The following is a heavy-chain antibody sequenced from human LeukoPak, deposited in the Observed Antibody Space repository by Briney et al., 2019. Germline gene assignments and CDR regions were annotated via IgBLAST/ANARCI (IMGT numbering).Heavy chain of an antibody. J-gene: IGHJ6*03. CDR2: INPNSGGT. D-gene: IGHD4-17*01. CDR1: GYTFTGYY. V-gene: IGHV1-2*02. CDR3: AHGAGSPDYYMDV. Sequence: EASVRISCKASGYTFTGYYMHWVRQAPGQGLEWMGWINPNSGGTNYAQKFQGRVTMTRDTSISTAYMELSRLRSDDTAVYYCAHGAGSPDYYMDVWGKGTTVTVSS.